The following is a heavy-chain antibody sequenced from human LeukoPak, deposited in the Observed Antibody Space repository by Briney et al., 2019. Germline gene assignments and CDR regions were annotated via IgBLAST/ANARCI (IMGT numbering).Heavy chain of an antibody. D-gene: IGHD3-10*01. J-gene: IGHJ6*04. V-gene: IGHV3-13*05. CDR3: ARGDSRGSITMVRGVIINSVGMDV. CDR2: IGTAGDP. CDR1: GFTFSSYD. Sequence: GGSLRLSCAASGFTFSSYDMHWVRQATGKGLEWVSAIGTAGDPYYPGSVKGRFTISRENAKNSLYLQMNSLRAGDTAVYYCARGDSRGSITMVRGVIINSVGMDVWGKGTTVTASS.